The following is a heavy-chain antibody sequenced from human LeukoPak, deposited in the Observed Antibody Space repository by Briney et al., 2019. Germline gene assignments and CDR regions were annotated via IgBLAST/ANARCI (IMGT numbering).Heavy chain of an antibody. CDR2: MNPNSGNT. J-gene: IGHJ4*02. CDR3: ATVSLTGTTYDY. Sequence: GASVKASCKASGYTFTSYDINWVRQATGQGLEWMGWMNPNSGNTGYAQKFQGRVTITRNTSISTAYMELSSLRSEDTAVYYCATVSLTGTTYDYWGQGTLVTVSS. D-gene: IGHD1-20*01. V-gene: IGHV1-8*03. CDR1: GYTFTSYD.